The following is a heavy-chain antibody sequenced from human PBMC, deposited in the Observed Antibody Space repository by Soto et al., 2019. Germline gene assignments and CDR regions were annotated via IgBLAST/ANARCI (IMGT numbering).Heavy chain of an antibody. Sequence: SETLSLTCTVSGGSISSYYWSWTRQPPGKGLEWIGYIYYSGSTNYNPSLKSRVTISVDTSKNQFSLKLSSVTAADTAVYYCARTPSNYNWNDWWFDPWGQGTLVTVSS. J-gene: IGHJ5*02. CDR2: IYYSGST. CDR3: ARTPSNYNWNDWWFDP. CDR1: GGSISSYY. D-gene: IGHD1-1*01. V-gene: IGHV4-59*01.